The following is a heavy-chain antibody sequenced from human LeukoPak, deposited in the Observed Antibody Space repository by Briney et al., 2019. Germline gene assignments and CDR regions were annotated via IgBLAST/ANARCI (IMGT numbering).Heavy chain of an antibody. CDR3: ARRGVLLWFGELLYYYYMDV. CDR2: INHSGST. V-gene: IGHV4-34*01. CDR1: GGSFSGYY. D-gene: IGHD3-10*01. Sequence: PSETLSLTCAVYGGSFSGYYWSWIRQPPGKGLEWIGEINHSGSTNYNPSLKSRVTISVDTSKNQFSLKLSSVTAAVTAVYYCARRGVLLWFGELLYYYYMDVWGKGTTVTVSS. J-gene: IGHJ6*03.